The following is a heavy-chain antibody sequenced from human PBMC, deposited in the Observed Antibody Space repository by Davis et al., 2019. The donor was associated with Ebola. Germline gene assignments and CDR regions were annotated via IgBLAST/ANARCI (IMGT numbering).Heavy chain of an antibody. CDR2: ISYDGSNK. Sequence: GGSLRLSCAASGFTFSNYAMSWVRQAPGKGLEWVAVISYDGSNKYYADSVKGRVTISRDNSKNTLYLQMNSLRAEDTAVYYCARELKDYWGQGTLVTVSS. J-gene: IGHJ4*02. D-gene: IGHD3-16*01. CDR1: GFTFSNYA. V-gene: IGHV3-30-3*01. CDR3: ARELKDY.